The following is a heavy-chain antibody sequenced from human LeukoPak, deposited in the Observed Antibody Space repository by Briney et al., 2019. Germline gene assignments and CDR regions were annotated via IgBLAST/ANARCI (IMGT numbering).Heavy chain of an antibody. CDR1: GGSISSSSYY. Sequence: SETLSLTCTVSGGSISSSSYYWGWIRQPPGKGLEWIGSIYYSGSTYYHPSLKRRVTICVDTSKKQFSLKLRSVTAADTAVYYCARQTGSVGPYLEWLLYQFDDWGQGTLVTVSS. CDR2: IYYSGST. J-gene: IGHJ4*02. CDR3: ARQTGSVGPYLEWLLYQFDD. V-gene: IGHV4-39*01. D-gene: IGHD3-3*01.